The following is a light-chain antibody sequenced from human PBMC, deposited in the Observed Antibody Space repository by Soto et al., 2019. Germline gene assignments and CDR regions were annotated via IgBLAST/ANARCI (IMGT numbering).Light chain of an antibody. CDR2: EVT. CDR3: SSFAGTNSFV. V-gene: IGLV2-8*01. Sequence: QSALTQPPSASGSPGQSVTISCTGTTSDIGAYNYVSWYQQRPGKAPKLIIYEVTRRPSGVPDRIFGSKSYTTASLTVSRYQAEDKADYYCSSFAGTNSFVYGTGTKLNVL. CDR1: TSDIGAYNY. J-gene: IGLJ1*01.